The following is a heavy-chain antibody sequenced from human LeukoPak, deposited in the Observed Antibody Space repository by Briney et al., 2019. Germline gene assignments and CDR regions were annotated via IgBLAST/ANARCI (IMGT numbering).Heavy chain of an antibody. CDR2: ISPSSNYI. J-gene: IGHJ4*02. V-gene: IGHV3-21*01. CDR1: GFTFSSYW. CDR3: ARELSTSGWHALDY. D-gene: IGHD6-19*01. Sequence: GGSLRLSCAASGFTFSSYWMNWVRQAPGKGLEWVSSISPSSNYIYYADSLKGRFTISRDNAKNSLYLQMNSLRAEDTAIYYCARELSTSGWHALDYWGQGTLVTVSP.